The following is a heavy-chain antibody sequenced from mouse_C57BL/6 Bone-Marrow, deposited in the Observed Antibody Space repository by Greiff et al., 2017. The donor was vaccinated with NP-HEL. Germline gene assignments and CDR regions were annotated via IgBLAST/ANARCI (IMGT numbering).Heavy chain of an antibody. Sequence: QVQLQQPGPELVKPGASVKISCKASRYSFTSYYIIWVQQRPGQGLAWIGQIYPGSGNTKYNEKFTGKASLTADTSSSTAYRQLSSLTSEDSAVNYCARCHITTVVAEYYARDCWGQGTSATVSS. V-gene: IGHV1-66*01. CDR3: ARCHITTVVAEYYARDC. CDR1: RYSFTSYY. J-gene: IGHJ4*01. D-gene: IGHD1-1*01. CDR2: IYPGSGNT.